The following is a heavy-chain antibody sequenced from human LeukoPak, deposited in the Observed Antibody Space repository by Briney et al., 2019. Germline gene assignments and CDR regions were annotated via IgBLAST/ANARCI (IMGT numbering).Heavy chain of an antibody. CDR2: INPSGGST. J-gene: IGHJ4*02. CDR3: ATDGGAYCGGDCYSDY. V-gene: IGHV1-46*01. Sequence: ASVKVSCKASGYTFTSYYMHWVRQAPGQGLEWMGIINPSGGSTSYAQKFQGRVTMTRDTSTSTVYMELSSLRSEDTAVYYCATDGGAYCGGDCYSDYWGKGTLVTVSS. CDR1: GYTFTSYY. D-gene: IGHD2-21*02.